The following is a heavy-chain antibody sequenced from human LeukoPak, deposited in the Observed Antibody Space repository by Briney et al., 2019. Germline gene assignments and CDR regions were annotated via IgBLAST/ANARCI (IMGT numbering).Heavy chain of an antibody. D-gene: IGHD3-10*01. Sequence: ASVKVSCKGSGYSFTGYYMHWVRQAPGQGLEWMGWINPNSGGTNYAQKFQGRVTMTRDTSISTAYMELSRLRSDDTAVYYCARDSAYYYYMDVWGKGTTVTVSS. V-gene: IGHV1-2*02. J-gene: IGHJ6*03. CDR3: ARDSAYYYYMDV. CDR2: INPNSGGT. CDR1: GYSFTGYY.